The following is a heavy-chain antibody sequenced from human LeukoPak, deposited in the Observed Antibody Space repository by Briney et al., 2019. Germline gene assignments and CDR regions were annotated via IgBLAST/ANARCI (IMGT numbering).Heavy chain of an antibody. V-gene: IGHV3-74*01. CDR1: GFTFSSYW. Sequence: GGSLRLSCAASGFTFSSYWMHWVRQAPGKGLVWVSRINTDGSSTSYADSVKGRFTISRDNAKNTLYLRMNSLRAEDTAVYYCARDPSDFWSGYYPFDYWGQGTLVTVSS. CDR2: INTDGSST. CDR3: ARDPSDFWSGYYPFDY. J-gene: IGHJ4*02. D-gene: IGHD3-3*01.